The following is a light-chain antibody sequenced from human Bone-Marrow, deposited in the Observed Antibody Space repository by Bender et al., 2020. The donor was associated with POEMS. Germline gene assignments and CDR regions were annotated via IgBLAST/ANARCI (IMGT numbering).Light chain of an antibody. J-gene: IGLJ3*02. V-gene: IGLV2-11*01. CDR2: EGT. CDR1: SNDVGEYDY. Sequence: QSALTQPHSVSGSPGQSVTISCTGTSNDVGEYDYVSWYQQEPGKAPKLLIYEGTKRPSGVSDRFSGSKSGNTASLTISELQAEDEADYYCCSYAHRDTLVFGGGTKVMVL. CDR3: CSYAHRDTLV.